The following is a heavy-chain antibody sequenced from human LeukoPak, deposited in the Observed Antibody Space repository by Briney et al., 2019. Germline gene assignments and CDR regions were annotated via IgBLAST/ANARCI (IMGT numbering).Heavy chain of an antibody. CDR2: IRYDGSNK. Sequence: QPGGSLRLSCAASGFTFSSYGMHWVRQAPGKGLEWVAFIRYDGSNKYYADSVKGRFTISRDNSKNTLYLQMNSLRAEDTAVYYCAKGSRWLLFSDFDYWGQGTLVTVSS. V-gene: IGHV3-30*02. CDR1: GFTFSSYG. CDR3: AKGSRWLLFSDFDY. D-gene: IGHD2-15*01. J-gene: IGHJ4*02.